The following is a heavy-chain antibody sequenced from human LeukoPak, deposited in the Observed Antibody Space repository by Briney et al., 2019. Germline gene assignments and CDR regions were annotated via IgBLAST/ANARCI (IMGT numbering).Heavy chain of an antibody. CDR3: ARSPLWFGENYFDY. V-gene: IGHV3-53*01. D-gene: IGHD3-10*01. Sequence: GGSLRLSCTASGFTVSSNYMSWVRQAPGKGLEWVSVIYSGGSTYYADSVKGRFTISRDNSKNTLYLQMNSLRAEDTAVYYCARSPLWFGENYFDYWGQGTLVTVSS. CDR1: GFTVSSNY. J-gene: IGHJ4*02. CDR2: IYSGGST.